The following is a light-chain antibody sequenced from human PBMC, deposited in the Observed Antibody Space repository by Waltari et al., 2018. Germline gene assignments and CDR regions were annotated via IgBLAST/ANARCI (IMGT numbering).Light chain of an antibody. J-gene: IGLJ3*02. Sequence: QSVLTQPPSASGTPGQRVTISCSGSSSNIGSNTVNWYQQFPGTSPRLLFYTNVRRPSGVPDRFSASRSGSAASLAISGLRSEDEADYYCAAWDDSLNGQVFGGGTKLTVL. CDR3: AAWDDSLNGQV. V-gene: IGLV1-44*01. CDR2: TNV. CDR1: SSNIGSNT.